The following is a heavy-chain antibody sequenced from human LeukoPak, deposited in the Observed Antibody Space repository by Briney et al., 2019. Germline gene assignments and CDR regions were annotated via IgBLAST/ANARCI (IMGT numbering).Heavy chain of an antibody. CDR3: ARAHSSRRATGFDP. D-gene: IGHD6-6*01. CDR2: IDYSGST. J-gene: IGHJ5*02. Sequence: SETLSLTCTVSGGSISSSSYYWGWIRQPPGKGLEWIGSIDYSGSTYYNPSLKSRVTISVDTARNQFSLKLSSVTAADTAVYYCARAHSSRRATGFDPWGQGTLVTVSS. V-gene: IGHV4-39*07. CDR1: GGSISSSSYY.